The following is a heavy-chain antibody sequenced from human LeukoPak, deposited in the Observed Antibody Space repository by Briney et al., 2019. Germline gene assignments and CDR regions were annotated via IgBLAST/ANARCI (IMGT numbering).Heavy chain of an antibody. CDR3: AKDNRGVDQWLVPRNDY. D-gene: IGHD6-19*01. J-gene: IGHJ4*02. CDR2: ISYDGSNK. CDR1: GFTFSSYA. V-gene: IGHV3-30-3*01. Sequence: PGRSLRLSCAASGFTFSSYAMHWVRQAPGKGLEWVAVISYDGSNKYYADSVKGRFTISRDNSKNTLYLQMNSLRAEDTAVYYCAKDNRGVDQWLVPRNDYWGQGTLVTVSS.